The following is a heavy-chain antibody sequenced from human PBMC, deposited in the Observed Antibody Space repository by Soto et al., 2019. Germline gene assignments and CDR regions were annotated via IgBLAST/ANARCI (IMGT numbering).Heavy chain of an antibody. CDR1: GYTFTSYY. CDR2: INPSGGST. Sequence: ASVKVSCKASGYTFTSYYMHWVRQAPGQGLEWMGIINPSGGSTSYAQKFQGRVTMTRDTSTSTVYMELSSLRSEDTAVYYCARVPAADYYYYGMDVWGKGTTVTVSS. D-gene: IGHD2-2*01. CDR3: ARVPAADYYYYGMDV. J-gene: IGHJ6*04. V-gene: IGHV1-46*01.